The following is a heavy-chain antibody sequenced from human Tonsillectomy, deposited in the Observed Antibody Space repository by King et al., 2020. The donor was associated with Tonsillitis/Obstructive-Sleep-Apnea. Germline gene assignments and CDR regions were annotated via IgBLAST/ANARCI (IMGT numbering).Heavy chain of an antibody. CDR3: AREGYSSFYY. CDR1: GFTFSSYA. CDR2: IAYDGSNK. V-gene: IGHV3-30*04. Sequence: VQLVESGGGVVQPGRSLRLSCAASGFTFSSYAMHWVRQAPGKGLEWVAVIAYDGSNKYYADSVKGRFTISRDNSKNTLYLQMNSLRVENTAVYYCAREGYSSFYYWGQGALVTVSS. D-gene: IGHD6-19*01. J-gene: IGHJ4*02.